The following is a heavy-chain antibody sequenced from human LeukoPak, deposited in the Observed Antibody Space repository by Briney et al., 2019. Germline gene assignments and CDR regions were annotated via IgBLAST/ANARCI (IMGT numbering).Heavy chain of an antibody. Sequence: SETLSLTCTVSGGSISSSSYYWGWIRQPPGKGLEWIGSIYHSGSTNYNPSLKSRVTISVDTSKNQFSLKLSSVTAADTAVYYCARGRRYYDSSGYYHRGYYYYMDVWGKGTTVTVSS. J-gene: IGHJ6*03. CDR1: GGSISSSSYY. CDR3: ARGRRYYDSSGYYHRGYYYYMDV. CDR2: IYHSGST. V-gene: IGHV4-39*07. D-gene: IGHD3-22*01.